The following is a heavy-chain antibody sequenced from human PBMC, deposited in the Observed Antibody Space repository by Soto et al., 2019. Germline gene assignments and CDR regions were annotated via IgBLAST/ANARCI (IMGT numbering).Heavy chain of an antibody. D-gene: IGHD5-18*01. V-gene: IGHV1-18*01. J-gene: IGHJ3*02. Sequence: GASVKVSCKASGYTFTSYGISWVRQAPGQGLEWMGWISAYNGNTNYAQKFQGRVTITADESTSTAYMELSSLRSEDTAVYYCARHTAMALNSGAFDIWGQGTMVTVSS. CDR2: ISAYNGNT. CDR3: ARHTAMALNSGAFDI. CDR1: GYTFTSYG.